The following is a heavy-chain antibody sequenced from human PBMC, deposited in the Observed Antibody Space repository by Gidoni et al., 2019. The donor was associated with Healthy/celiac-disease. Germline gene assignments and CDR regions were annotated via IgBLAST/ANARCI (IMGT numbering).Heavy chain of an antibody. J-gene: IGHJ6*02. CDR1: GFTFSSYD. V-gene: IGHV3-13*05. CDR3: ARGARDYGYYYGMDV. CDR2: IGTAGDP. Sequence: EVQLVESGGGLVQPGGSLRLSCAASGFTFSSYDMHWVRQATGKGLEWVSAIGTAGDPYYPGSVKGRFTISRENAKNSLYLQMNSLRAGDTAVYYCARGARDYGYYYGMDVWGQGTTVTVSS. D-gene: IGHD4-17*01.